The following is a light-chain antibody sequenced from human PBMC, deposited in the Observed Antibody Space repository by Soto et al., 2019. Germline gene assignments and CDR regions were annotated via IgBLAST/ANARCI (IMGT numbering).Light chain of an antibody. CDR3: HHYGRSASSIT. CDR1: QSVRSGH. CDR2: DAS. J-gene: IGKJ3*01. V-gene: IGKV3-20*01. Sequence: ESVLTQSPGTLSLSPGDRATLSCRASQSVRSGHLAWYQQKPGQAPRLVIYDASTRATGIPDRFSGGGSGTDFTLTISRVKPEDYAVDYYHHYGRSASSITFGPGTKVEIK.